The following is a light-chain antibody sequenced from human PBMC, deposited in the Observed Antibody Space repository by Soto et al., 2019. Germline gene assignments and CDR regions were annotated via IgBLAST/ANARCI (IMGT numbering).Light chain of an antibody. CDR1: SSNIGGNS. J-gene: IGLJ1*01. Sequence: VLTQPPSVSAAPGQKVTISCSGSSSNIGGNSVSWYQQLPGAAPKLLIYDDNKRPSGIPDRFSGSKSGTSATLGITGFQTGDEADYYCGSWDSSLSAYVFGTGTKVTVL. CDR3: GSWDSSLSAYV. V-gene: IGLV1-51*01. CDR2: DDN.